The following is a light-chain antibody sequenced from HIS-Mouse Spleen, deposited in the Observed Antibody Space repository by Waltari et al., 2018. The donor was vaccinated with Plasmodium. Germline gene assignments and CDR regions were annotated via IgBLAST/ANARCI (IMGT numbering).Light chain of an antibody. J-gene: IGLJ2*01. V-gene: IGLV1-47*01. CDR1: SSNIGSTY. CDR2: RKK. Sequence: QSVLTQPPSASGTPGQRVTISCSGSSSNIGSTYVYWYQQLPGTAPKLLIHRKKWRPSGVPDRFSGSKSGTSASLAISGLRSDDEADYYCAAWDDSLSGVVFGGGTKLTVL. CDR3: AAWDDSLSGVV.